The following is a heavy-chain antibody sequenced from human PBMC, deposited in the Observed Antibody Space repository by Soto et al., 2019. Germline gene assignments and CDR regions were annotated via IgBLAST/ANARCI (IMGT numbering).Heavy chain of an antibody. D-gene: IGHD6-19*01. CDR1: GFNFNYYA. CDR3: AKDHPSNGWPAFDH. CDR2: IDAAGNT. V-gene: IGHV3-23*01. J-gene: IGHJ4*02. Sequence: EVQLLESGGGLVQPRGSLRLSCTASGFNFNYYAMSWVRQAPGKGLEWVSSIDAAGNTYHADSVKGRFTISSDRSKNTLYLQMNSLRADDTATYYCAKDHPSNGWPAFDHWGQGTLVTVSS.